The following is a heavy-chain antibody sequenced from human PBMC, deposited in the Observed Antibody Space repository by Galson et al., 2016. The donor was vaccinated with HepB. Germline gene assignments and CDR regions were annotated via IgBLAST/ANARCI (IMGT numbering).Heavy chain of an antibody. CDR1: GFNFRNYA. V-gene: IGHV3-23*01. Sequence: SLRLSCAASGFNFRNYAMSWVRQAPGKGLEWVSSISVSGATYYADSVEGRFTISRDNSKNTLYLQMNSLRVEGTAVYYCAKDPNGDYVGAFDMWGQGTMVTVSS. J-gene: IGHJ3*02. D-gene: IGHD4-17*01. CDR3: AKDPNGDYVGAFDM. CDR2: ISVSGAT.